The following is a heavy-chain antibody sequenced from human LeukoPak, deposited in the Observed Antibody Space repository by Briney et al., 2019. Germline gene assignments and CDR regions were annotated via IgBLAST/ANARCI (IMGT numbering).Heavy chain of an antibody. V-gene: IGHV1-69*04. CDR1: GGTFSSYA. D-gene: IGHD3-22*01. CDR2: IIPIFGIA. J-gene: IGHJ4*02. Sequence: ASVKVSCKASGGTFSSYAISWVRQAPGQGLEWMGRIIPIFGIANYAQKFQGRVTITADKSTSTAYMELSSLRSEDTAVYYCARDAGLEYYYDSSGYYRLDYWGQGTLVTVS. CDR3: ARDAGLEYYYDSSGYYRLDY.